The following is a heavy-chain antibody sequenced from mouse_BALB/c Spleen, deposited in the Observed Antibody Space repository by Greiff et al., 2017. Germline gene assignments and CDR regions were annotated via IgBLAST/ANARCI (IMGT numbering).Heavy chain of an antibody. CDR1: GYTFTSYW. CDR2: INPSNGRT. D-gene: IGHD2-14*01. V-gene: IGHV1S81*02. CDR3: ARAYYRYGGYFDY. Sequence: VQLQQSGAELVKPGASVKLSCKASGYTFTSYWMHWVKQRPGQGLEWIGEINPSNGRTNYNEKFKSKATLTVDKSSSTAYMQLSSLTSEDSAVYYCARAYYRYGGYFDYWGQGTTLTVSS. J-gene: IGHJ2*01.